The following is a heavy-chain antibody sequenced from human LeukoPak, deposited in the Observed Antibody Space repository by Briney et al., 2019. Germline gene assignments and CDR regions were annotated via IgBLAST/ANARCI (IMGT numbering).Heavy chain of an antibody. CDR1: RFTFTSYW. D-gene: IGHD3-22*01. CDR3: ARIQTYYDSSGYSFYIDY. CDR2: IKQDGSEK. Sequence: PGGSLRLSCAASRFTFTSYWMTWVRQAPGKGLEWVANIKQDGSEKYYVDSVKGRFTISRDNAKNSLYLQVNSLRAEDTAVYYCARIQTYYDSSGYSFYIDYWGQGTLVTVSS. V-gene: IGHV3-7*01. J-gene: IGHJ4*02.